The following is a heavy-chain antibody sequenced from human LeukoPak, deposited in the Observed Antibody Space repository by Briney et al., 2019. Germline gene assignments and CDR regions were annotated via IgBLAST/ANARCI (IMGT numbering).Heavy chain of an antibody. CDR3: ARVGSGNWFDP. D-gene: IGHD3-10*01. CDR2: INHSGST. J-gene: IGHJ5*02. CDR1: GGSFSGYY. Sequence: SETLSLTCAVYGGSFSGYYWSWIRQPPGKGLEWIGEINHSGSTNYNPSLKSRVTISVDTSKNQFSLKLSSVTAADTAVYYCARVGSGNWFDPWGQGTLVTVSS. V-gene: IGHV4-34*01.